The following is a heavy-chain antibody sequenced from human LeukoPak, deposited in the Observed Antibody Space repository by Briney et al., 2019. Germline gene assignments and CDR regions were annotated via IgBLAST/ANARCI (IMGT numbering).Heavy chain of an antibody. CDR1: GGSFSGYY. V-gene: IGHV4-34*01. CDR3: ARARGAYYGSGSYYPSSSYFDY. Sequence: SETLSLTCAVYGGSFSGYYWCWVRQPPGKGLEWSGKINHSGSTNYNPSLKSRVTISVDTSKNQFSLKLSSVTAADTAVYYCARARGAYYGSGSYYPSSSYFDYWGQGTLVTVSS. D-gene: IGHD3-10*01. CDR2: INHSGST. J-gene: IGHJ4*02.